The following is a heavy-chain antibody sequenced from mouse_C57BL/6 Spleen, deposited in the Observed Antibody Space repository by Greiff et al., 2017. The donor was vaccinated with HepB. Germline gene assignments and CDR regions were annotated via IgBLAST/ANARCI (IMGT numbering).Heavy chain of an antibody. J-gene: IGHJ1*03. Sequence: EVQGVESGGGLVQPGGSMKLSCAASGFTFSDAWMDWVRQSPEKGLEWVAEIRNKANNHATYYAESVKGRFTISRDDSKSSVYLQMNSLRAEDTGIYYCTRGYDEDWYFDVWGTGTTVTVSS. V-gene: IGHV6-6*01. CDR2: IRNKANNHAT. CDR3: TRGYDEDWYFDV. D-gene: IGHD2-2*01. CDR1: GFTFSDAW.